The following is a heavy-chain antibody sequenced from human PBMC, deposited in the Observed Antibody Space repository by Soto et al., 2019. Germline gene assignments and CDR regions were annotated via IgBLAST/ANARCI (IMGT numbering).Heavy chain of an antibody. CDR2: IYYSGST. CDR3: ARGVEMAIDY. V-gene: IGHV4-59*01. J-gene: IGHJ4*02. CDR1: GGSISSYY. Sequence: SETLSLTCTVSGGSISSYYWSWIRQPPGKGLEWIGYIYYSGSTNYNPSLKSRVTISVDTSKNQFSLKLSSVTAADTAVYYCARGVEMAIDYWGQGTLVTVSS. D-gene: IGHD2-21*01.